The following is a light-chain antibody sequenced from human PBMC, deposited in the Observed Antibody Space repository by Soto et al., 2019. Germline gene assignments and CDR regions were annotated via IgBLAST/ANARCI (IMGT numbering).Light chain of an antibody. V-gene: IGLV2-8*01. Sequence: QSALTQPPSASGSPGQSVAISCTGTSSDVGAYIYVSWYQQHPGKAPKLGIYEINKRPSGVPDRFSGSKSGNTASLTASGLQVEDEADYYCSIYAGGNSVIFGGGTQLTVL. J-gene: IGLJ2*01. CDR1: SSDVGAYIY. CDR3: SIYAGGNSVI. CDR2: EIN.